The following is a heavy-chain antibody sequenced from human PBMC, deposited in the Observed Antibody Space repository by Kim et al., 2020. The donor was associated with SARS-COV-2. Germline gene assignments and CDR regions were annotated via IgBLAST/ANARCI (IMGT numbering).Heavy chain of an antibody. D-gene: IGHD3-10*01. CDR3: ARRIWFGESENYYYYGMDV. V-gene: IGHV5-10-1*01. CDR1: GYSFTSYW. CDR2: IDPSDSYT. Sequence: GESLKISCKGSGYSFTSYWISWVRQMPGKGLEWMGRIDPSDSYTNYSPSFQGHVTISADKSISTAYLQWSSLKASDTAMYYCARRIWFGESENYYYYGMDVWGQGTTVTVSS. J-gene: IGHJ6*02.